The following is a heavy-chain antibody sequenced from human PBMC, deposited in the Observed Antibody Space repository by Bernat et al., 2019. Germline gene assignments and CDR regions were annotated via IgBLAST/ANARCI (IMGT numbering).Heavy chain of an antibody. J-gene: IGHJ4*02. Sequence: EVQLVESGGGLVQPGGSLRLSCAASGFTFSSYWMYWVRQAPGKGLVWVSRINSDGSSTSYADSVKGRFTISRDNAKNTLYLQMNSLRAEDTAVYYCARGVYCSGGSCYSPGFDYWGQGTLVTVSS. CDR1: GFTFSSYW. CDR3: ARGVYCSGGSCYSPGFDY. V-gene: IGHV3-74*01. D-gene: IGHD2-15*01. CDR2: INSDGSST.